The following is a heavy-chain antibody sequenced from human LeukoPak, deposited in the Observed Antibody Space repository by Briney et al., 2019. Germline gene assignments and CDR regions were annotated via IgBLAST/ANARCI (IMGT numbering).Heavy chain of an antibody. CDR3: AGVPRGGDRSDP. V-gene: IGHV1-8*01. Sequence: ASVKVSCKASGYAFTSYDINWVRQATGQGLEWMGWMNPKSGNTGYAQKFQGRVTMTRSTSMSTAYMELSSLRSEDTAVYYCAGVPRGGDRSDPWGQGTLVTASS. CDR2: MNPKSGNT. J-gene: IGHJ5*02. D-gene: IGHD2-21*02. CDR1: GYAFTSYD.